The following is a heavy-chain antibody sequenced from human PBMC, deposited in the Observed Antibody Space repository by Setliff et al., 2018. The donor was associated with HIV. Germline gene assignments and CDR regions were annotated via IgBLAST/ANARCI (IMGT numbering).Heavy chain of an antibody. D-gene: IGHD3-9*01. V-gene: IGHV1-24*01. CDR3: ATVPLGDWSFDS. Sequence: ASVKVSCKVSGYTLTELSIHWVRQAPGKGLEWMGGSDAEDGESVYAQKFQDRVTMTEDRSTDTAYMELSCLRSEDTAVYYCATVPLGDWSFDSWGQGTLVTVSS. J-gene: IGHJ4*02. CDR2: SDAEDGES. CDR1: GYTLTELS.